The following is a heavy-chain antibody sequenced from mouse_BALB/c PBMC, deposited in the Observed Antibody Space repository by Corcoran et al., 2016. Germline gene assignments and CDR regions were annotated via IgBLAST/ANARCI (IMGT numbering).Heavy chain of an antibody. J-gene: IGHJ1*01. D-gene: IGHD4-1*01. CDR1: GYTFTDYY. V-gene: IGHV1-26*01. CDR2: INPNNGGT. CDR3: ARDWDWYVDV. Sequence: EVQLQQSGPELVKPGASVKMSCKASGYTFTDYYMQWVKQSHGKSLEWIGDINPNNGGTSYNQKFKGKATLTVDKSSSTAYMQLNSLTSEDSAVYYCARDWDWYVDVWGAGTTVTVSS.